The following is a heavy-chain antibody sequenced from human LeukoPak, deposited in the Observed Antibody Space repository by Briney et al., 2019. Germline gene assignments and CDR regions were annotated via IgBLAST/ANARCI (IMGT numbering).Heavy chain of an antibody. CDR3: AKDGAWLRFDD. CDR1: GFTFSSYA. D-gene: IGHD5-12*01. V-gene: IGHV3-23*01. CDR2: ISNSGGTT. J-gene: IGHJ4*02. Sequence: PGGSLRLSCAASGFTFSSYAMSWVRQAPGKGLEWVSTISNSGGTTYYADSVKGRFTISRDDSKNTLYLQMNNLRAEDTAVYYCAKDGAWLRFDDWGQGILVTVSS.